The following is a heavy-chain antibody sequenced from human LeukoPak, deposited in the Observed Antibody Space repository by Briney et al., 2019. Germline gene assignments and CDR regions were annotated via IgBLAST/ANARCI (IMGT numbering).Heavy chain of an antibody. V-gene: IGHV3-74*01. Sequence: PGGSLRLSCAASGFTFSNYWMHWVRQAPGKGLMWVSRINSDGSSTNYADSVKGRFTIFRDNAKNTLYLQMNSLRADDTAVYYCASRSQGVENWGQGTLVTVSS. J-gene: IGHJ4*02. CDR2: INSDGSST. D-gene: IGHD3-10*01. CDR1: GFTFSNYW. CDR3: ASRSQGVEN.